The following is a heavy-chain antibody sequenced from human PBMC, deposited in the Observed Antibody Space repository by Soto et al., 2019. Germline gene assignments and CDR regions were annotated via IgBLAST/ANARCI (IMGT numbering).Heavy chain of an antibody. CDR2: ISAYNGNT. Sequence: ASVKVSCKASGYTFTSYGISWVRQAPGQGLEWMGWISAYNGNTNYAQKLQGRVTMTTDTSTSTAYMELRSLRSDDTAVYYCATFKFYGRDEPNWFDPWGQGTLVTVSS. V-gene: IGHV1-18*01. CDR1: GYTFTSYG. J-gene: IGHJ5*02. CDR3: ATFKFYGRDEPNWFDP. D-gene: IGHD4-17*01.